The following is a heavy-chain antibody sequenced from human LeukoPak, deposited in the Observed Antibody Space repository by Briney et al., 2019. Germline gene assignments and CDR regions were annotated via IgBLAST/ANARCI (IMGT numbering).Heavy chain of an antibody. V-gene: IGHV3-23*01. CDR1: GFTFNNYA. D-gene: IGHD2-15*01. CDR2: ISGSGGTT. J-gene: IGHJ4*02. Sequence: GGSLRLSCAASGFTFNNYAMNWVRQAPGKGLEWVSVISGSGGTTYYADSVKGRFTISRDSSKSTLYLQMNSLRAEDTAVYYCAKQLGYCSDGSCYFPYWGQGTLVTVSS. CDR3: AKQLGYCSDGSCYFPY.